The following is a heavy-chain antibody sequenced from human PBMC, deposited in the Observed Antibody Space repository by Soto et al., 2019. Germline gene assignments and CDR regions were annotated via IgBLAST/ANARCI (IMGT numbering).Heavy chain of an antibody. CDR2: INHSGST. CDR1: GGSFSGYY. CDR3: ARGVVGYVRGVRGFYFDY. D-gene: IGHD5-12*01. J-gene: IGHJ4*02. V-gene: IGHV4-34*01. Sequence: PSETLSLTCAVYGGSFSGYYWSWIRQPPGKGLEWIGEINHSGSTNYNPSLKSRVTISVDTSKNQFSLKLSSVTAADTAVYYCARGVVGYVRGVRGFYFDYWGQGTLVTVSS.